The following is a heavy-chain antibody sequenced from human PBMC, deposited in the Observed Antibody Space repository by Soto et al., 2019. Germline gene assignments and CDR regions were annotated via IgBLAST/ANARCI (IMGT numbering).Heavy chain of an antibody. V-gene: IGHV4-59*01. CDR1: GGSISGYY. D-gene: IGHD5-12*01. CDR2: IYYSGGT. Sequence: PSETLSLTCTVSGGSISGYYWIWIRQPPGKGLEWIGYIYYSGGTKYNTSLKSRVTISVDTSKNQFSLRLSSVTAADTAVYYCARDLGSGYDLAMHVWRQWTTVPVSS. CDR3: ARDLGSGYDLAMHV. J-gene: IGHJ6*02.